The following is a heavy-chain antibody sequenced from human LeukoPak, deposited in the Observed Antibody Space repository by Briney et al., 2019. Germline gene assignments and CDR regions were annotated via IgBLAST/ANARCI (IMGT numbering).Heavy chain of an antibody. Sequence: PSETLSLTCTVSGYSISTGYYWDWIRQPPGKGLEWIGTFYHGGSTYYNPSLKSRVTISVDTSKNQFSLRLSSVTAADTAVYYCARARHYYYYMDVWGKGTTVTVSS. CDR3: ARARHYYYYMDV. CDR2: FYHGGST. J-gene: IGHJ6*03. V-gene: IGHV4-38-2*02. CDR1: GYSISTGYY.